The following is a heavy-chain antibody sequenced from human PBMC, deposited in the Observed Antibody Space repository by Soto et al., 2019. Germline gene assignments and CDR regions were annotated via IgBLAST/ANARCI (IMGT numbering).Heavy chain of an antibody. CDR1: GFTFDDYA. D-gene: IGHD7-27*01. J-gene: IGHJ4*02. CDR2: ISWNGGNI. V-gene: IGHV3-9*01. Sequence: VQLVESGGGLVQPGRSLRLSCAASGFTFDDYAMHWVRQAPGKGLEWVSGISWNGGNIGYADSVKGRFTISRDNAKKSLYLQMNSLRPEDTTLYYCAKVGTHIEDWGQGTLVTVSS. CDR3: AKVGTHIED.